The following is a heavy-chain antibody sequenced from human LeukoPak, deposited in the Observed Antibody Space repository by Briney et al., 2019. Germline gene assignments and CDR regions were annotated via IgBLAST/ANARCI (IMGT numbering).Heavy chain of an antibody. D-gene: IGHD3-10*01. Sequence: GASVKVSCKASGYTFTGYYMHWARQAPGQGLEWMGWINPNSGGTNYAQKFQGWVTMTRDTSISTAYMELSRLRSDDTAVYYCARAYYYGSGSPYAFDIWGQGTMVTVSS. CDR1: GYTFTGYY. V-gene: IGHV1-2*04. CDR2: INPNSGGT. CDR3: ARAYYYGSGSPYAFDI. J-gene: IGHJ3*02.